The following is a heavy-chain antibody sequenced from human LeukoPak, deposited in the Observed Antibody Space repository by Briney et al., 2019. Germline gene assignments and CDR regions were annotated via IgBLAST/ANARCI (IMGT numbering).Heavy chain of an antibody. J-gene: IGHJ4*02. Sequence: SGGSLRPSCAGSGFTFSTYAMSWVRQAPGKGLEWVSTISDSGGHTYYADSVKGRFTISRDNSKNTLYLQMNSLRAEDTAVFYCAKKVRQSVVTPTVDYWGQGTLVTVSS. D-gene: IGHD4-23*01. V-gene: IGHV3-23*01. CDR1: GFTFSTYA. CDR3: AKKVRQSVVTPTVDY. CDR2: ISDSGGHT.